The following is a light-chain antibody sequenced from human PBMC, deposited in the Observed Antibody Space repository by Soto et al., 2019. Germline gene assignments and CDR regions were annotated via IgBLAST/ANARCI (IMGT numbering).Light chain of an antibody. V-gene: IGKV1-33*01. CDR3: QQYENYWT. CDR1: QDISNY. Sequence: DIQITQSPSALSASVGDRVTITCQASQDISNYLNWYQQKPGKAPKLLIYDASNLESGVPSRFSGSGSGTEFTLTISNLQPDDFATYYCQQYENYWTVGQGTKVDIK. CDR2: DAS. J-gene: IGKJ1*01.